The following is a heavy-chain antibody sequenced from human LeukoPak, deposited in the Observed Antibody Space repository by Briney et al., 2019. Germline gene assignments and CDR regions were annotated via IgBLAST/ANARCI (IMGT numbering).Heavy chain of an antibody. CDR2: IYYTGST. D-gene: IGHD1-20*01. J-gene: IGHJ6*02. V-gene: IGHV4-59*01. CDR1: GGSISSYY. CDR3: ARALRARITGTTASVYGMDV. Sequence: SSETLSLTCTVSGGSISSYYWSWIRQSPGKGLEWIGYIYYTGSTNYNPSLKSRVTISVDTSKNQFSLKLSSVTAADTAVYYCARALRARITGTTASVYGMDVWGQGTTVTVSS.